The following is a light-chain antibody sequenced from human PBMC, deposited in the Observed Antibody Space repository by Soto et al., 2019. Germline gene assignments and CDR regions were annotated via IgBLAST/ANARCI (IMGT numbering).Light chain of an antibody. Sequence: EIVLTQSPGTLSLSPGEGATLSCRASQSVSTNFLAWYQQRPGQAPRLLIFGASSKATAISDRFSGSGSGTDLTLTISSLEPEDSAVYSCQKYGSLPYTFGQGTQLEI. CDR3: QKYGSLPYT. V-gene: IGKV3-20*01. CDR2: GAS. J-gene: IGKJ2*01. CDR1: QSVSTNF.